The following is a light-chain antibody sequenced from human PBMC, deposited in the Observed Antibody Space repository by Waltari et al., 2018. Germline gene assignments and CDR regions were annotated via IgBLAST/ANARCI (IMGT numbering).Light chain of an antibody. CDR2: VNN. CDR1: TSNIGAGHD. Sequence: QSVLTQPPSVSGTPGQRVTISCSGSTSNIGAGHDVHWYQHLPGTAPKLLIYVNNKRPSGVPDLFSGSKSGTSACLAITGLQADDEADYFCQSFDNMLSGGVVFGGGTKLAVL. J-gene: IGLJ2*01. V-gene: IGLV1-40*01. CDR3: QSFDNMLSGGVV.